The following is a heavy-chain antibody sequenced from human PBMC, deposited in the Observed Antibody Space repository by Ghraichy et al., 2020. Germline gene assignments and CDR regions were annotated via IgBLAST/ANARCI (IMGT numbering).Heavy chain of an antibody. CDR2: ISGSGGST. D-gene: IGHD5-24*01. CDR1: GFTFSSYA. Sequence: GESLNISCAASGFTFSSYAMSWVRQAPGKGLEWVSAISGSGGSTYYADSVKGRFTISRDNSKNTLYLQMNSLRAEDTAVYYCATISRGRRDGYNFVDYWGQGTLVTVSS. CDR3: ATISRGRRDGYNFVDY. J-gene: IGHJ4*02. V-gene: IGHV3-23*01.